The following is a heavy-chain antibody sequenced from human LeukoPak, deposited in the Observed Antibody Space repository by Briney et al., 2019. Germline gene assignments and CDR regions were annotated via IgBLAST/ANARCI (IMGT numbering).Heavy chain of an antibody. V-gene: IGHV3-23*01. D-gene: IGHD3-22*01. CDR2: ISDSGGRT. Sequence: GGSLRLSCAVSGITLSNYGMSWVRQAPGKGLEWVAGISDSGGRTNYADSVNGRFIISRDNSKNTLYLQMNSLRAEDTALYYCAKDRYYDPIAYRAFDPWGQGTLVTVSS. J-gene: IGHJ5*02. CDR3: AKDRYYDPIAYRAFDP. CDR1: GITLSNYG.